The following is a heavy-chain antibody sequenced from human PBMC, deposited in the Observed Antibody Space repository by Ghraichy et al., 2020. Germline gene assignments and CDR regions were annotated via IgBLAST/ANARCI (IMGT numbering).Heavy chain of an antibody. V-gene: IGHV3-74*01. CDR2: INSDGGVT. Sequence: LSLTCVGSGFTFSTYWMHWVRQGPGKGLVWVASINSDGGVTRYADSVKGRFTISRDNAKNTVFLQMSSLRAEDTDVYYCARGITRWFDPWGQGTLVTVSS. J-gene: IGHJ5*02. CDR1: GFTFSTYW. CDR3: ARGITRWFDP.